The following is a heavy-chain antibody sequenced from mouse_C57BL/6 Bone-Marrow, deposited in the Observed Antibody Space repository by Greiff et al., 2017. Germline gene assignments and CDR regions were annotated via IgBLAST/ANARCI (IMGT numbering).Heavy chain of an antibody. V-gene: IGHV3-6*01. Sequence: EVQLQESGPGLVKPSQSLSLTCSVTGYSITSGYYWNWIRQFPGNKLEWMGYISYDGSNNYNPSLKNRISITRDTSKNQFFLKLNSVTTEDTATYYCARGGGYGSSYDAMDYWGQGTSVTVSS. CDR3: ARGGGYGSSYDAMDY. CDR1: GYSITSGYY. D-gene: IGHD1-1*01. J-gene: IGHJ4*01. CDR2: ISYDGSN.